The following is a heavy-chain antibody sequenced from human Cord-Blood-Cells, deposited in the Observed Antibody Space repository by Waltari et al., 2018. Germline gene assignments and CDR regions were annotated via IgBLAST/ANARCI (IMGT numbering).Heavy chain of an antibody. D-gene: IGHD3-22*01. CDR1: GGSLSSSSSY. V-gene: IGHV4-39*07. CDR3: ARLLSYYYDSSGSLGYFDL. Sequence: QLQLQESGPGLVKPSETLSLTCTVSGGSLSSSSSYLGWIRQPPVPGLEWIGSIYYSGSTYYNPSLKSRVTISVDTSKNQFSLKLSSVTAADTAVYYCARLLSYYYDSSGSLGYFDLWGRGTLVTVSS. CDR2: IYYSGST. J-gene: IGHJ2*01.